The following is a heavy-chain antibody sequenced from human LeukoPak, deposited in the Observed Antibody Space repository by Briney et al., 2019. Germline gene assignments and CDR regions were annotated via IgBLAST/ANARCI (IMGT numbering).Heavy chain of an antibody. CDR1: GGSISSYY. V-gene: IGHV4-59*01. D-gene: IGHD3-9*01. J-gene: IGHJ4*02. CDR3: AKDQSYYDILTGYSALDY. CDR2: IYYSGST. Sequence: PSETLSLTCTVSGGSISSYYWSWIRQPPGKGLEWIGYIYYSGSTNYNPSLKSRVTISVDTSKNQFSLKLSSVTAADTAVYYCAKDQSYYDILTGYSALDYWGQGTLVTVSS.